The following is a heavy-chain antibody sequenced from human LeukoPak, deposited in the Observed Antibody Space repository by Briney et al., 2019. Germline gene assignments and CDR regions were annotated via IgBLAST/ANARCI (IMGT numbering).Heavy chain of an antibody. CDR3: ARVSGLNDLGGPTGRVFDV. CDR2: VIDTGRST. V-gene: IGHV3-23*01. J-gene: IGHJ3*01. D-gene: IGHD2-8*02. Sequence: PGGSLRLSCEASGFTFRSYGMSWVRQAPGKGLEWVSGVIDTGRSTFYIDSVKGRFTISRDNSKNTLYLQMNTLRAEDTAIYYCARVSGLNDLGGPTGRVFDVWGQGAMVTVSS. CDR1: GFTFRSYG.